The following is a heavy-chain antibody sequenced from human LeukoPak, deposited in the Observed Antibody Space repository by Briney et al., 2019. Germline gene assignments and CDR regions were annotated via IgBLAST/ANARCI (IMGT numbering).Heavy chain of an antibody. V-gene: IGHV1-46*01. CDR3: ASDERYAFDI. J-gene: IGHJ3*02. D-gene: IGHD6-25*01. CDR2: INPSGGST. Sequence: ASVKVSCRASGYTFTSYYMHWVRQAPGQGLEWMGIINPSGGSTSYAQKFQGRVTMTRDMSTSTVYMELSRLRSDDTAVYYCASDERYAFDIWGQGTMVTVSS. CDR1: GYTFTSYY.